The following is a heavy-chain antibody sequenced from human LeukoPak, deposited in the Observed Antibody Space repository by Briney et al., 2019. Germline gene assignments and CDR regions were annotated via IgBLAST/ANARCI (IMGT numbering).Heavy chain of an antibody. CDR3: ARARLSIVRGITNFDY. V-gene: IGHV4-39*01. CDR2: INYSGST. CDR1: GGSIGSNTYY. J-gene: IGHJ4*02. D-gene: IGHD3-10*01. Sequence: SETLSLTCTVSGGSIGSNTYYWGWIRQPPGKGLEWIGSINYSGSTFYNPSLKSRVTISVDTSKNQFSLILSSVTAADTAVYFCARARLSIVRGITNFDYWGQGTVVTVSS.